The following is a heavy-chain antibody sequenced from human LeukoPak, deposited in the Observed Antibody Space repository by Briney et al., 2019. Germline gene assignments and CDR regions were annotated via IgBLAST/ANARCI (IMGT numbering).Heavy chain of an antibody. Sequence: ASVKVSCKASGFTFTDYYLHWVRQAPGQGLEWMGGIIPTFGTISNTQKYQGRITLTADKSTSTAYMELRSLRSEDTAMYYCARDESEQWLLTWGQGTLVTVSS. CDR1: GFTFTDYY. CDR2: IIPTFGTI. CDR3: ARDESEQWLLT. D-gene: IGHD6-19*01. J-gene: IGHJ4*02. V-gene: IGHV1-69*06.